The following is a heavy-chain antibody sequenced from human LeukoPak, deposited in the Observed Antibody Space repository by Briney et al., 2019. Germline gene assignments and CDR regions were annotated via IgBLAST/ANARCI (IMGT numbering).Heavy chain of an antibody. CDR3: ASRKLGNDY. Sequence: SETLSLTCTVSGGSVTDYYWSWIRQSPGKGLEWIGYIYYTGTSYNPSLKSRVTISADTSKNQFSLKLISVTSADTAVYYCASRKLGNDYWGQGTLVTVSS. V-gene: IGHV4-59*02. CDR1: GGSVTDYY. CDR2: IYYTGT. J-gene: IGHJ4*02. D-gene: IGHD7-27*01.